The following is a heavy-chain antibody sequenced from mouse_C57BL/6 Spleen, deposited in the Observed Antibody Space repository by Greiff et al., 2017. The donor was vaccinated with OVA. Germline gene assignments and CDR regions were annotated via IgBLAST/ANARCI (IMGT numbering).Heavy chain of an antibody. CDR3: ARSGSSSWYFDV. CDR1: GYTFTDYY. D-gene: IGHD1-1*01. J-gene: IGHJ1*03. CDR2: INPYNGGT. Sequence: VQLKQSGPVLVKPGASVKMSCKASGYTFTDYYMNWVKQSHGKSLEWIGVINPYNGGTSYNQKFKGKATLTVDKSSSTAYMELNSLTSEDSAVYYCARSGSSSWYFDVWGTGTTVTVSS. V-gene: IGHV1-19*01.